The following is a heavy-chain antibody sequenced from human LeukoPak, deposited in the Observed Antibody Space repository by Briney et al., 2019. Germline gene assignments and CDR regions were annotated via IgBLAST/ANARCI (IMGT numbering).Heavy chain of an antibody. D-gene: IGHD5-12*01. Sequence: ASVKVSCKTSGYIFTNFDIHWVRQAAGQGLEWMGWVSPNSGNTDYVQQFQGRVTMTSNTSITTAYMELSSLRSEDTAIYYCARANGGYDSWGQGTLLTVSS. V-gene: IGHV1-8*01. CDR3: ARANGGYDS. CDR1: GYIFTNFD. CDR2: VSPNSGNT. J-gene: IGHJ5*02.